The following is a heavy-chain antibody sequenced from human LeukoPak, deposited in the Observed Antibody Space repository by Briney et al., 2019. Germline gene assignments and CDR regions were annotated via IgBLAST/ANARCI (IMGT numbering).Heavy chain of an antibody. V-gene: IGHV3-74*01. D-gene: IGHD6-19*01. CDR1: GFTFSNYW. CDR2: INSDGSTT. Sequence: GGSLRLSCAASGFTFSNYWMHWVRQVPGEGLVWVSRINSDGSTTTYADSVKGRFTISRDNAKSTLYLQMNSLRAEDTAVYYCAKASSGWSFDYWGQGTLVTVSS. J-gene: IGHJ4*02. CDR3: AKASSGWSFDY.